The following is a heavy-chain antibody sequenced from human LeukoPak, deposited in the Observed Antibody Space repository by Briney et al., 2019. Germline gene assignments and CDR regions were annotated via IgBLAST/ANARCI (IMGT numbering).Heavy chain of an antibody. CDR1: GGSISSGDYY. V-gene: IGHV4-30-4*01. Sequence: ASQTLSLTCTVSGGSISSGDYYWSWIRQPPGKGLEWIGYIYDSGTTSYNPSLKSRVTLSVDTSENQFSLNLSSVTAADTAVYYCARGIYYFDYWGQGTLVTVSS. J-gene: IGHJ4*02. CDR3: ARGIYYFDY. CDR2: IYDSGTT. D-gene: IGHD5-18*01.